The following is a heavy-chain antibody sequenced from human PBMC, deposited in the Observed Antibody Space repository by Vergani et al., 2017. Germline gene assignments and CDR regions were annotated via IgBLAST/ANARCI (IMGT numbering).Heavy chain of an antibody. CDR1: GYTFTGYY. Sequence: QVQLVQSGAEVKKPGASVKVSCKASGYTFTGYYMHWVRQAPGQGHEWMGWIKPNSGGTNYAQQFQGRVTMTRDTSISTAYMELSRLRSDDTAVYYCARETAAGPIMDVWGKGTTVTVSS. D-gene: IGHD6-13*01. CDR3: ARETAAGPIMDV. V-gene: IGHV1-2*02. CDR2: IKPNSGGT. J-gene: IGHJ6*03.